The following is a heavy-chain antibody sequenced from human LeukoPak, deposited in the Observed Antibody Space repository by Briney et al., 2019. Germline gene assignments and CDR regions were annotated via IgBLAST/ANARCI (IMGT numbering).Heavy chain of an antibody. J-gene: IGHJ4*02. D-gene: IGHD1-14*01. CDR2: ISSGSTYI. CDR1: GFSFSTYY. Sequence: PGGSPRLSCAASGFSFSTYYVNGVRLAPGKGLEWVSCISSGSTYIFYADSVRGRFAISRDNAKNSLYLQMNSLRAEDTAVYYCARENHGSFDYWGQGSLVTVSS. V-gene: IGHV3-21*01. CDR3: ARENHGSFDY.